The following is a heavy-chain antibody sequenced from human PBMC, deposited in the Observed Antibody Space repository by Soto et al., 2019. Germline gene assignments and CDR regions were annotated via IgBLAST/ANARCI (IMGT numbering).Heavy chain of an antibody. CDR2: ISYDGSNK. CDR1: GFTFSSYA. CDR3: ARDVGGGRFLEWLWLDY. Sequence: GGSLRLSCAASGFTFSSYAMHWVRQAPGKGLEWVAVISYDGSNKYYADSVKGRFTISRDNSKNTLYLQMNSLRAEDTAVYYCARDVGGGRFLEWLWLDYWGQGTLVTVSS. J-gene: IGHJ4*02. V-gene: IGHV3-30*04. D-gene: IGHD3-3*01.